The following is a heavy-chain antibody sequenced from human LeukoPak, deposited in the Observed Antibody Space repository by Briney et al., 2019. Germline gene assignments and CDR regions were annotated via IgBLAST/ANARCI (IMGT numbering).Heavy chain of an antibody. CDR1: GYTFTDYY. Sequence: GASVKVSCKASGYTFTDYYIHWVRQAPGQGLEWMGWINPNTGGTNYAQKFQGRVTMTRDTSTSTVYMELSSLRSEDTAVYYCARGPRITMVRGGQWYYYLDVWGKGTTVTISS. J-gene: IGHJ6*03. CDR3: ARGPRITMVRGGQWYYYLDV. D-gene: IGHD3-10*01. V-gene: IGHV1-2*02. CDR2: INPNTGGT.